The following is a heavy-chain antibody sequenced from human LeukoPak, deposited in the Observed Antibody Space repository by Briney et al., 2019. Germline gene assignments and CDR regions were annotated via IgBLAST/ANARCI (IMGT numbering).Heavy chain of an antibody. V-gene: IGHV4-59*01. D-gene: IGHD3-3*01. Sequence: SETLSLTCTVSGGSTSSYWSWIRQPPGQGLEWIGYIYYSGSTSYSPSLKSRVTISLGMSKNLFSLKLTSVTAADTAVYYCARDVGSAYYDFWSGYSHFDYWGQGTLVTVSS. CDR1: GGSTSSY. J-gene: IGHJ4*02. CDR2: IYYSGST. CDR3: ARDVGSAYYDFWSGYSHFDY.